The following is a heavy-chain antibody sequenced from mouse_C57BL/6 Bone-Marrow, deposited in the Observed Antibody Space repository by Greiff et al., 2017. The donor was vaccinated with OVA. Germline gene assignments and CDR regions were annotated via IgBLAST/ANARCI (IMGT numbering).Heavy chain of an antibody. CDR1: GYTFTSYW. V-gene: IGHV1-7*01. J-gene: IGHJ4*01. D-gene: IGHD2-1*01. Sequence: QVQLQQSGAELAKPGASVKLSCKASGYTFTSYWMHWVKQRPGQGLEWIGYIYPSSGYTKYNQKFKDKATLTADKSSSTVYMQLSSLTYEDSAVYYCAREGDYGNYDYYAMDYWGQGTSATVSA. CDR3: AREGDYGNYDYYAMDY. CDR2: IYPSSGYT.